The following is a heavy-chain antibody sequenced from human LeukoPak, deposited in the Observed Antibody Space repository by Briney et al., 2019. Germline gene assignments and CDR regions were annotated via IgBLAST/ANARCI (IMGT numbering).Heavy chain of an antibody. J-gene: IGHJ4*02. CDR3: ARRTPTYYFDS. V-gene: IGHV4-4*02. CDR2: AYHSGTT. CDR1: GDSIKTTNW. Sequence: SETLSLTCTVSGDSIKTTNWWSWVRLPPGKGLEWIGEAYHSGTTNDNPSLKSRVTMSVDKSENQFSLKLTSVSAADTAVYYCARRTPTYYFDSWGQGTRVTVSS.